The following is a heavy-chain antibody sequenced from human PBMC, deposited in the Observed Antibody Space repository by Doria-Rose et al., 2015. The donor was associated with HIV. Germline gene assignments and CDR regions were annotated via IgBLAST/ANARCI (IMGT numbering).Heavy chain of an antibody. Sequence: ESGPVLVKPTETLTLTCTVSGVSLSSPGMGVSWIRQPPGKALEWLANIFSDDGRPYKPSMKSRLTISRGTSKSQLVLTMTDMDPVDTATYYCARIKSSRWYHKYYFDFWGRGTLVIVSA. CDR2: IFSDDGR. J-gene: IGHJ4*02. V-gene: IGHV2-26*01. CDR1: GVSLSSPGMG. CDR3: ARIKSSRWYHKYYFDF. D-gene: IGHD6-13*01.